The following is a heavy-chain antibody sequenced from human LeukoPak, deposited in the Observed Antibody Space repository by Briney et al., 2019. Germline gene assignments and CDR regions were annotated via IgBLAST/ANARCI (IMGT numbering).Heavy chain of an antibody. V-gene: IGHV4-31*03. CDR3: ARDRYCSSTSCYYGMDV. Sequence: SSETLSLTCTVSGGSISSGGYYWSWIRQHPGKGLEWIGYIYYSGSTYYNPSLKSRVTISVDTSKNQFSLKLSSVTAADTAVYYCARDRYCSSTSCYYGMDVWGQGTTVTVSS. CDR2: IYYSGST. D-gene: IGHD2-2*01. J-gene: IGHJ6*02. CDR1: GGSISSGGYY.